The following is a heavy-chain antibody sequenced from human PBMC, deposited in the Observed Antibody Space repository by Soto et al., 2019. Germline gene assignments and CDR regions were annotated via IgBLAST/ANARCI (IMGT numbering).Heavy chain of an antibody. V-gene: IGHV4-59*08. CDR3: ARLGYCSGGSCCHY. Sequence: SETLSLTCTVSGGSISSYYWSWIRQPPGKGLEWIGYIYYSGSTNYNPSLKSRVTISVDTSKNQFSLKLSSVTAADTAVYYCARLGYCSGGSCCHYWGQGTLVTVSS. D-gene: IGHD2-15*01. CDR2: IYYSGST. CDR1: GGSISSYY. J-gene: IGHJ4*02.